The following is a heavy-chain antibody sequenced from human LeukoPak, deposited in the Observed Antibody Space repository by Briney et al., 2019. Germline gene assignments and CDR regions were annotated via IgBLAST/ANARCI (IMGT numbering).Heavy chain of an antibody. Sequence: SETLSLTCTVSSGSISSYYWSWIRQPPGKELEWIGYIYSSGSTHYNPSLKSRVTISVDTSKNQFSLKLSSVTAADTAVYYCARVSLRGFDYWGQGTLVTVSS. J-gene: IGHJ4*02. CDR2: IYSSGST. CDR1: SGSISSYY. D-gene: IGHD5-12*01. V-gene: IGHV4-59*01. CDR3: ARVSLRGFDY.